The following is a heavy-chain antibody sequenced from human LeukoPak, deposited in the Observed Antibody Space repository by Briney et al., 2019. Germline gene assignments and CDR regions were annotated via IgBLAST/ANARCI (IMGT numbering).Heavy chain of an antibody. CDR2: ISSSGGST. J-gene: IGHJ4*02. CDR3: ARGPVSSSGFFGY. V-gene: IGHV3-23*01. CDR1: GFTFSSYA. Sequence: QSGGSLRLSCAASGFTFSSYAMSWVRQAPGKGLEWVSAISSSGGSTYYADSVKGRFTISRDNSKNTLYLQMNSLRAEDTAVYYCARGPVSSSGFFGYWGQGTLVTVSS. D-gene: IGHD6-19*01.